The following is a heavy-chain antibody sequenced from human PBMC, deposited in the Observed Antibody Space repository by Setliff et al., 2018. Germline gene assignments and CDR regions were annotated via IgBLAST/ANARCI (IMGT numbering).Heavy chain of an antibody. CDR1: GGTFSDYY. D-gene: IGHD6-6*01. V-gene: IGHV4-34*01. CDR2: INHRGST. J-gene: IGHJ4*02. Sequence: SETLSLTCAAYGGTFSDYYWTWIRQPPGKGLEWIGEINHRGSTNYNPSLKRRATISIDTSKDQFSLKLISMSAADTAVYFCARGRNIAARLLDSWGQGALVTVS. CDR3: ARGRNIAARLLDS.